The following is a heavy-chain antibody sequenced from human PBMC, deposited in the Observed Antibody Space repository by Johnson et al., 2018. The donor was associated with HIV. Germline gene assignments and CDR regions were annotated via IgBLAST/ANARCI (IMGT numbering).Heavy chain of an antibody. D-gene: IGHD6-19*01. V-gene: IGHV3-11*01. Sequence: VQLVESGGGLVKPGGSLRLSCAASGFTFSDYYMSWIRQAPGKGLEWVSYISSSGSTIYYADSVKGRFTISRDNAKNSLYLQINSLRAEDTALYYCARKAPPRYSSGWFDAFDIWGQGTMVTVSS. CDR2: ISSSGSTI. J-gene: IGHJ3*02. CDR3: ARKAPPRYSSGWFDAFDI. CDR1: GFTFSDYY.